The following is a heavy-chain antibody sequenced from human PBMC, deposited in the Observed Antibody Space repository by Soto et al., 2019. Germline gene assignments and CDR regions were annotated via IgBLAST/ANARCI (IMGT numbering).Heavy chain of an antibody. Sequence: QVQLVQSGAEVKKPGSSVKVSCKASGGTFSSYTISWVRQAPGQGLEWMGSIIPILGIAHYAQKFQGRVTITADKSTSTAYMELSSLRSEETAVYYCASYNSGAATPNDYCWGQGTLVTVSS. V-gene: IGHV1-69*02. CDR2: IIPILGIA. CDR3: ASYNSGAATPNDYC. J-gene: IGHJ4*02. CDR1: GGTFSSYT. D-gene: IGHD2-15*01.